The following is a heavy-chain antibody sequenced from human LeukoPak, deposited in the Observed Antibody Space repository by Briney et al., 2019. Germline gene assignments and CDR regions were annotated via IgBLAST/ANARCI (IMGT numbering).Heavy chain of an antibody. CDR3: ARGVTMVRGPTYFDY. V-gene: IGHV3-7*01. J-gene: IGHJ4*02. D-gene: IGHD3-10*01. CDR1: GFTFSSYW. Sequence: GGSLRLSCAASGFTFSSYWMSWVRQAPGKGLEWVANIKQDGSGKYYVDSVKGRFTISRDNAKNSLYLQMNSLRAEDTAVYYCARGVTMVRGPTYFDYWGQGTLVTVSS. CDR2: IKQDGSGK.